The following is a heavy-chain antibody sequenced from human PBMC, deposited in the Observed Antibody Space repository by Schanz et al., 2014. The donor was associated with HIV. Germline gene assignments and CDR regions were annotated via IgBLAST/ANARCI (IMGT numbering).Heavy chain of an antibody. CDR3: ASLVGATGLELDY. CDR2: VNPKSGNT. CDR1: GYTFTSYG. V-gene: IGHV1-8*01. Sequence: QVQLVQSGAEVKKPGASVKVSCKASGYTFTSYGINWVRQAPGQGLEWMGWVNPKSGNTGYAQKFQGRVTMTRNTSISTAYMELSSLRSEDTAVYYCASLVGATGLELDYWGQGTLVTVSS. D-gene: IGHD1-26*01. J-gene: IGHJ4*02.